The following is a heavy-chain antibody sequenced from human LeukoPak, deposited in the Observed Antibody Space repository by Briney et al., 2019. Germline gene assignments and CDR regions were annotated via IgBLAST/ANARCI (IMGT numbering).Heavy chain of an antibody. CDR2: IYSSGST. CDR1: GGSISSYY. Sequence: PSETLSLTCTVSGGSISSYYWSWIRQPPGKGLEWIGYIYSSGSTDYNPSLKSRVTISVDTSENHFSLKLSSVNAADTAVYYCARYGNNWSFDYWGQGTLVTVSS. D-gene: IGHD1-1*01. CDR3: ARYGNNWSFDY. J-gene: IGHJ4*02. V-gene: IGHV4-59*08.